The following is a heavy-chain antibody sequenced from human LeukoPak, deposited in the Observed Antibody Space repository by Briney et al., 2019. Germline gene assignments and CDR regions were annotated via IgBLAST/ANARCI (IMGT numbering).Heavy chain of an antibody. D-gene: IGHD4-17*01. CDR2: ISAYNGNT. CDR1: GYTFTEYG. Sequence: ASVKVSCKASGYTFTEYGITWVRQAPGQGLEWMGWISAYNGNTNYAQNIQGRLTMTTDTSTNTAYMELRSLTSDDTAVYYCAREPTDYVNWFDPWGQGTLVTVSS. CDR3: AREPTDYVNWFDP. J-gene: IGHJ5*02. V-gene: IGHV1-18*01.